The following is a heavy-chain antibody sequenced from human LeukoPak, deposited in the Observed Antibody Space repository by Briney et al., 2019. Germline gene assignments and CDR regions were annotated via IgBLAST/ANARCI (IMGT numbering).Heavy chain of an antibody. CDR3: ARDPGYYDSSGYYEDY. Sequence: GGSLRLSCAASGFTFSDYYMSWIRQAPGKGLEWVSYISSSGSTIYYADSVKGRFTISRDNAKNSLYLQMNSLRAEDTAVYYCARDPGYYDSSGYYEDYWGQGTLVTVSS. CDR2: ISSSGSTI. V-gene: IGHV3-11*04. J-gene: IGHJ4*02. D-gene: IGHD3-22*01. CDR1: GFTFSDYY.